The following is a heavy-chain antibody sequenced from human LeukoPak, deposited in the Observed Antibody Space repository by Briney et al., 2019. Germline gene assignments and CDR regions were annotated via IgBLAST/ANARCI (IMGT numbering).Heavy chain of an antibody. D-gene: IGHD4-17*01. CDR1: GFTFSDYY. CDR2: ISSSGSTI. CDR3: AREVGDYQLGYYYMDV. J-gene: IGHJ6*03. Sequence: PGGSLRLSCAAFGFTFSDYYMSWIRQAPGKGLEWVSYISSSGSTIYYADSVKGRFTISRDNAKNSLYLQMNSLRAEDTAVYYCAREVGDYQLGYYYMDVWGKGTTVTVSS. V-gene: IGHV3-11*04.